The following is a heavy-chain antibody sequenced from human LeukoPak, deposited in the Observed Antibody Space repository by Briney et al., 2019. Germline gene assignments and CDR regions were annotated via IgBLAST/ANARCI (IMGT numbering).Heavy chain of an antibody. V-gene: IGHV3-23*01. J-gene: IGHJ6*03. CDR1: GFTFSSYA. D-gene: IGHD4-17*01. CDR3: AKDLGPYGDYELFYYYMDV. Sequence: PGGSLRLSCAASGFTFSSYAMSWVRQAPGKGLEWVSAISGSGGSTYYADSVKGRFTISRDNSKNTVYLQMNSLRSEDTAVFYCAKDLGPYGDYELFYYYMDVWGKGTTVTVSS. CDR2: ISGSGGST.